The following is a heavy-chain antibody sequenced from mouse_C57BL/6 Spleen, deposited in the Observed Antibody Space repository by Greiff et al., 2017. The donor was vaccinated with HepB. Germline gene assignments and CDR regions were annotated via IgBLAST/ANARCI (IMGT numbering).Heavy chain of an antibody. CDR1: GYSITSGYY. D-gene: IGHD3-2*02. Sequence: DVKLQESGPGLVKPSQSLSLTCSVTGYSITSGYYWNWIRQFPGNKLEWMGYISYDGSNNYNPSLKNRISITRDTSKNQFFLKLNSVTTEDTATYYCARAQAFYAMDYWGQGTSVTVSS. CDR3: ARAQAFYAMDY. CDR2: ISYDGSN. V-gene: IGHV3-6*01. J-gene: IGHJ4*01.